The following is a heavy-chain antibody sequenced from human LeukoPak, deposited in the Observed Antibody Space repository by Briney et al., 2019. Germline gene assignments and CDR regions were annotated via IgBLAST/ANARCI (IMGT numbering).Heavy chain of an antibody. D-gene: IGHD3-3*01. J-gene: IGHJ6*03. CDR3: ARLDYDFKDSYYYMDV. CDR2: INHSGST. Sequence: SETLSLTCAVYGGSFSGYYWSWIRQPPGKGLEWIGEINHSGSTNYNPSLKSRVSMSLDTSKTQFSLKLNSVTAADTAVYYCARLDYDFKDSYYYMDVWGKGTTVTVSS. CDR1: GGSFSGYY. V-gene: IGHV4-34*01.